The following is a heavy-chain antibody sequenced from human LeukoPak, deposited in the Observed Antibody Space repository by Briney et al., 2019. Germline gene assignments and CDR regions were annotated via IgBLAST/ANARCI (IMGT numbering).Heavy chain of an antibody. Sequence: SETLSLTCTVSGGSISSYYWSWIRKPPGKGLEWIGYIYYSGSTNYNPSLKSRVTISVDTSKNQFSLKLSSVTAADTAVYYCARVTMVRGADLNYYYGMDVWGQGTTVTVSS. CDR3: ARVTMVRGADLNYYYGMDV. CDR1: GGSISSYY. V-gene: IGHV4-59*01. D-gene: IGHD3-10*01. J-gene: IGHJ6*02. CDR2: IYYSGST.